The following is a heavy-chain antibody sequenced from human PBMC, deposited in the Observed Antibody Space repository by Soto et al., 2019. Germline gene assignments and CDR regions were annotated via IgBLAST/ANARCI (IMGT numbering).Heavy chain of an antibody. CDR3: ARGGWTTYYSPFFDY. Sequence: QITLKESGPTLVRPTQTLTLTCTFSGFSRSSSGVGVGGIRQPPGKALEWLALIYWDDDKRYSPSLKSRLTITKDTAKNQVVLTLTKLDTVDTATYYCARGGWTTYYSPFFDYWGQGTLVTVSS. CDR1: GFSRSSSGVG. V-gene: IGHV2-5*02. J-gene: IGHJ4*02. D-gene: IGHD3-10*01. CDR2: IYWDDDK.